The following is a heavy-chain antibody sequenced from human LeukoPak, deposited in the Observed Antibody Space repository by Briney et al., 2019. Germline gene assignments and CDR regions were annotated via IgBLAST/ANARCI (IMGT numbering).Heavy chain of an antibody. D-gene: IGHD3-10*01. J-gene: IGHJ4*02. V-gene: IGHV3-23*01. CDR3: AKRSGSGSQEYFDY. CDR2: IGVSDAST. Sequence: RGSLRLSCVISGFTFSRYAVHWVRQAPGKGLEWVSGIGVSDASTYYADSVKGRFIVSRDTSKNTLYLQMNSLRAEDTAMYYCAKRSGSGSQEYFDYWGQGTVVTVSS. CDR1: GFTFSRYA.